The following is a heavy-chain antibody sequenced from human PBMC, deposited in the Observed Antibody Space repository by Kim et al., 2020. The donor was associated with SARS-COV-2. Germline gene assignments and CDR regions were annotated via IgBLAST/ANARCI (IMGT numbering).Heavy chain of an antibody. J-gene: IGHJ5*02. CDR1: GYTFTSYG. V-gene: IGHV1-18*01. CDR3: ARESGNYDFWRGYSSAVWFDP. CDR2: ISAYNGNT. Sequence: ASVKVSCKASGYTFTSYGISWVRQAPGQGLEWMGWISAYNGNTNYAQKLQGRVTMTTDTSTSTAYMELRSLRSDDTAVYYCARESGNYDFWRGYSSAVWFDPWGQGTLGTVSS. D-gene: IGHD3-3*01.